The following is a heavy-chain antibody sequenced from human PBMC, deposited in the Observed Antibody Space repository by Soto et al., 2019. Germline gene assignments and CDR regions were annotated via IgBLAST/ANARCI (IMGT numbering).Heavy chain of an antibody. CDR2: INAGNGNT. CDR3: ARGPPALYGDYVPRFDP. D-gene: IGHD4-17*01. J-gene: IGHJ5*02. Sequence: ASVKVSCKASGYTFNSYNVHWVRQAPGQRLEWMGWINAGNGNTKYSQKFQGRVTMNRNTSVSTVYMELSSLRSEDTAVYYCARGPPALYGDYVPRFDPWGQGTLVTVSS. CDR1: GYTFNSYN. V-gene: IGHV1-3*01.